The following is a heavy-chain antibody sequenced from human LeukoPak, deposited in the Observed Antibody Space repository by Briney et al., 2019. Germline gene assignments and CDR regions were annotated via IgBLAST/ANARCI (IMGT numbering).Heavy chain of an antibody. Sequence: PGGSLRLSCAASGFTFSSYAMSWVRQAPGKGLEWVSAISGSGGSTYYADSVKGRFTISRDNSKNTLYLQMNSLRAEDTAVYYCAKGVYDYGDYEWFDPWGQGTLVTVSS. CDR3: AKGVYDYGDYEWFDP. D-gene: IGHD4-17*01. V-gene: IGHV3-23*01. J-gene: IGHJ5*02. CDR2: ISGSGGST. CDR1: GFTFSSYA.